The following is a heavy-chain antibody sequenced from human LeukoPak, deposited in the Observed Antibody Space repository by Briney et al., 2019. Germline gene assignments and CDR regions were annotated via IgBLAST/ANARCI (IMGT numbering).Heavy chain of an antibody. J-gene: IGHJ4*02. CDR1: GFTFSSYA. D-gene: IGHD6-19*01. Sequence: PGGSLRLSCAASGFTFSSYAMHWVRQAPGKGLEWVAVISYDGSNKYYADSVKGRFTISRDNSKNTLYLQMNSQRAEDTAVYYCARDAGAWYLHFDYWGQGTLVTVSS. CDR3: ARDAGAWYLHFDY. CDR2: ISYDGSNK. V-gene: IGHV3-30-3*01.